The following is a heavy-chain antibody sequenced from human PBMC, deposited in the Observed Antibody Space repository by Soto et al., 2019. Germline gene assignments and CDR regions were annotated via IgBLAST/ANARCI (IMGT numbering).Heavy chain of an antibody. CDR2: IIPIFGTA. CDR3: ARDKRVVVEGHWFDP. D-gene: IGHD2-2*01. CDR1: GGTFSSYA. Sequence: ASVKVSCKASGGTFSSYAISWLRQAPGQGLEWMGGIIPIFGTANYAQKFQGRVTITADESTSTAYMELSSLRSEDTAVYYCARDKRVVVEGHWFDPWGQGTLVTVSS. V-gene: IGHV1-69*13. J-gene: IGHJ5*02.